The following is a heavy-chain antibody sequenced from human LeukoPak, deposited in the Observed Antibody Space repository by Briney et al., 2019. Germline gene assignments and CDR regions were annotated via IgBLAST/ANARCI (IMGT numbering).Heavy chain of an antibody. Sequence: SETLALTCTVSGGSISSYYWSWIRQPAGKGLEWIGRIYTSGSTNYNPSLKSRVTMSVDTSKNQFSLKLSSVTAADTAVYYCARVSYLLAAAGTSYYYGMDVWGQGTTVTVSS. CDR3: ARVSYLLAAAGTSYYYGMDV. V-gene: IGHV4-4*07. D-gene: IGHD6-13*01. J-gene: IGHJ6*02. CDR2: IYTSGST. CDR1: GGSISSYY.